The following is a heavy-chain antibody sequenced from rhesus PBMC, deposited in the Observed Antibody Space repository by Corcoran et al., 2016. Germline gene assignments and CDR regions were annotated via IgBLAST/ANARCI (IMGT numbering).Heavy chain of an antibody. J-gene: IGHJ5-1*01. CDR1: GYSISSGYY. Sequence: QVQLQESGPGLVKPSETLSLTCAVSGYSISSGYYWGWIRQPPGKGLEWIGSIHGSGRSNSLNPSLRSRVTRSVDTSKNQFSLKLCSVAAADTAVYYCARDWPNDVWGPGVLVTVSS. CDR2: IHGSGRSN. CDR3: ARDWPNDV. V-gene: IGHV4S14*01.